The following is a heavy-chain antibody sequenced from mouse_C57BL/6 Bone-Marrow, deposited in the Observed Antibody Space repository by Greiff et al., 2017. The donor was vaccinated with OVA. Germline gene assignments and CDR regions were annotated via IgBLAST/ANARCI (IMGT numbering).Heavy chain of an antibody. CDR2: IRSKSKNYAI. J-gene: IGHJ1*03. CDR1: GFSFNTYA. D-gene: IGHD1-1*01. CDR3: VRAVVARRVGYFDV. Sequence: EVMLVESGGGLVQPKGSLKVSCAASGFSFNTYAMNWVRQAPGKALEWVARIRSKSKNYAINYADSVKDRFFISRDDSQSMLYLQMNNLKTEDTAIYFCVRAVVARRVGYFDVWGTGTTVTVSS. V-gene: IGHV10-1*01.